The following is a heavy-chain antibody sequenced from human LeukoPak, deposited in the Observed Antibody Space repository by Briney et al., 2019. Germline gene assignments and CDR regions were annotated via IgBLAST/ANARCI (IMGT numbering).Heavy chain of an antibody. V-gene: IGHV3-23*01. CDR3: AKTHDSSGYLRSHFDY. Sequence: PGGSLRLSCAGSGFSFGIYAMTWVRQAPGKGLEWVSSINGNGGSTYYADPVKGRLTISRDNSKNTLYLQMNSLRAEDTAVYYCAKTHDSSGYLRSHFDYWGQGTLVTVSS. CDR1: GFSFGIYA. D-gene: IGHD3-22*01. CDR2: INGNGGST. J-gene: IGHJ4*02.